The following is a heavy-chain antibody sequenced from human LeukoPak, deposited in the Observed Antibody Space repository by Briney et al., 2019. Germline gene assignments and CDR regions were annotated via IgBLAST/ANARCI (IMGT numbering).Heavy chain of an antibody. V-gene: IGHV4-39*01. CDR3: ARGGRNYYDSSGPFTPWFDP. CDR1: RFTFSSYSMN. CDR2: IYYSGST. D-gene: IGHD3-22*01. J-gene: IGHJ5*02. Sequence: PGGSLRLSCAASRFTFSSYSMNWVRQPPGKGLEWIGSIYYSGSTYYNPSLKSRVTISVDTSKNQFSLKLSSVTAADTAVYYCARGGRNYYDSSGPFTPWFDPWGQGTLVTVSS.